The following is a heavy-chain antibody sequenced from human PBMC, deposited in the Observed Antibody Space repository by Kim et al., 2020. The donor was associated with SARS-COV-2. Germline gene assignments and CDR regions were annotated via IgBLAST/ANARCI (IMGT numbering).Heavy chain of an antibody. CDR3: ARHRGDCRSPSCYTPLGYSPYYMEA. D-gene: IGHD2-2*02. Sequence: SETLSLTCTVSGGSISSSSYYWGWIRQPPGKGLEGIGSIYYSGSTYYNPSLKSRVTISVDTSKNQFSLKRSSVTAADTAVYYCARHRGDCRSPSCYTPLGYSPYYMEAWGKGTTRTVSS. J-gene: IGHJ6*03. CDR1: GGSISSSSYY. CDR2: IYYSGST. V-gene: IGHV4-39*01.